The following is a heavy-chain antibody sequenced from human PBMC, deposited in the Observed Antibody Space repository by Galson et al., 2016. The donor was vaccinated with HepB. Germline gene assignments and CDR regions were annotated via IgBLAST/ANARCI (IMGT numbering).Heavy chain of an antibody. CDR1: GFTFSNYW. CDR2: LKKDGSDK. CDR3: ATYSGSSYSFES. D-gene: IGHD1-26*01. J-gene: IGHJ5*01. Sequence: SLRLSCAASGFTFSNYWMSWVRQAPGKGLEWVANLKKDGSDKVCVDSVKGRFTISRDNAKNSMYLQMDSLRAEDTAVYYCATYSGSSYSFESWGQGILVTVSS. V-gene: IGHV3-7*02.